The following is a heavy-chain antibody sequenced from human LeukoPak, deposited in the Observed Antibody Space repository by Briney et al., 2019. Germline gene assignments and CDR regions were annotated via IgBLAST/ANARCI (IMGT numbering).Heavy chain of an antibody. CDR1: GGTFSSYA. Sequence: SVKVSCKASGGTFSSYAISWVRQAPGQGLEWMGGIIPIFGTANYAQKFQGRVTITADESTSTAYMELSSLRSEDTAAYYCAREGGDSSGPFDPWGQGTLVTVSS. D-gene: IGHD6-19*01. CDR2: IIPIFGTA. CDR3: AREGGDSSGPFDP. V-gene: IGHV1-69*13. J-gene: IGHJ5*02.